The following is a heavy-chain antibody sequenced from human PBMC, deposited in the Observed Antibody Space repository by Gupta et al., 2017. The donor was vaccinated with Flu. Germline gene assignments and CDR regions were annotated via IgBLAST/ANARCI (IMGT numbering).Heavy chain of an antibody. Sequence: GKGLEWIGEINHSGSTNYNPSLKSRVTISVDTSKNQFSLKLSSVTAADTAVYYCARASRYGSGSMSENYYYYYGMDVWGQGTTVTVSS. CDR3: ARASRYGSGSMSENYYYYYGMDV. CDR2: INHSGST. V-gene: IGHV4-34*01. D-gene: IGHD3-10*01. J-gene: IGHJ6*02.